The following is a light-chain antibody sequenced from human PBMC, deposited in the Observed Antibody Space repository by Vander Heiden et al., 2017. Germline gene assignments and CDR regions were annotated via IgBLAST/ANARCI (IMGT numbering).Light chain of an antibody. V-gene: IGKV1-39*01. CDR2: AAS. CDR3: QQRDSTPVA. J-gene: IGKJ4*02. Sequence: DIQLTQSPSSLSASVGDRVTITFRASQSISSYLNWYQQKPGTAPKLLIEAASSVQRGVPSRFSGSGSGRDFTLTISRLQREDFATYYSQQRDSTPVAFGGGTKVXIK. CDR1: QSISSY.